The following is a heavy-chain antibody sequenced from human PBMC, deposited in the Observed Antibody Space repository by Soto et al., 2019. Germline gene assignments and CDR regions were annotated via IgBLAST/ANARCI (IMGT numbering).Heavy chain of an antibody. Sequence: GSGPTLVNPTQTLTLTCTFSGFSLSTSGMCVSWIRQPPGKALEWLALIDWDDDKYYSTSLKTRLTISKDTSKNQVVLTMTNMDPVDTATYYCARIQGDSSSSNYYYYGMDVWGQGTTVTVSS. J-gene: IGHJ6*02. V-gene: IGHV2-70*01. CDR2: IDWDDDK. CDR3: ARIQGDSSSSNYYYYGMDV. D-gene: IGHD6-6*01. CDR1: GFSLSTSGMC.